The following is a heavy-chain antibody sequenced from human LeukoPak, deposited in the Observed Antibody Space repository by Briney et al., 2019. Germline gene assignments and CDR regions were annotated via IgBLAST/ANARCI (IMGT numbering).Heavy chain of an antibody. CDR1: RFSFSTYP. CDR2: ISASGDVT. V-gene: IGHV3-23*01. CDR3: AKSLLTTASGTGRAFDI. Sequence: GGSLRLSCEASRFSFSTYPMGWVRRAPGKGLEWVSGISASGDVTFHADPLKGRFTISRDNSKNTLYLQMDSLRAEDTAKYYCAKSLLTTASGTGRAFDIWGQGTMVTVSA. D-gene: IGHD1-26*01. J-gene: IGHJ3*02.